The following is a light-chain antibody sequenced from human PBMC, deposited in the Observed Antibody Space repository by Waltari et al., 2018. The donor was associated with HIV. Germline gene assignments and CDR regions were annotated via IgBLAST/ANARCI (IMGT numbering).Light chain of an antibody. Sequence: QSMLTQPPSASGTPGPRVTISWSGSSSHIGTNYVYWYQQLPGTAPKLRIYRNNQRPSGVPDRFSGSKSGTSASLAISGLRSEDEADYYCAAWDDSLSGPNWVFAGGTKLTVL. J-gene: IGLJ3*02. CDR1: SSHIGTNY. V-gene: IGLV1-47*01. CDR2: RNN. CDR3: AAWDDSLSGPNWV.